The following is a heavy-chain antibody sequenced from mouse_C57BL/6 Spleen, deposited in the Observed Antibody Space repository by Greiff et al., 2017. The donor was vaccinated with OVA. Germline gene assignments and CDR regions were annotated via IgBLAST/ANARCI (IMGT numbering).Heavy chain of an antibody. V-gene: IGHV6-6*01. CDR1: GFTFSDAW. CDR3: TRLPPTTVVADWYFDV. CDR2: IRNKANNHAT. D-gene: IGHD1-1*01. J-gene: IGHJ1*03. Sequence: EVKLEESGGGLVQPGGSMKLSCAASGFTFSDAWMDWVRQSPEKGLEWVAEIRNKANNHATYYAESVKGRFTISRDDSKSSVYLQMNSLRAEDTGIYYCTRLPPTTVVADWYFDVWGTGTTVTVSS.